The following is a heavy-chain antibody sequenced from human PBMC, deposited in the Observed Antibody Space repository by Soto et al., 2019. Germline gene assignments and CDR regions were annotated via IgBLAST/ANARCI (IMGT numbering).Heavy chain of an antibody. J-gene: IGHJ6*02. Sequence: QVQLVQSGAEVKKPGSSVKVSCKASGGTFSSYAISWVRQAPGQGLEWMGGIIPIFGTANYAQKFQGRVTITADESTSTAYMELSSLRSEDTAVYYCARVSCSSTSCHPTPHYYYYGMDVWGQGTTVTVSS. CDR2: IIPIFGTA. D-gene: IGHD2-2*01. CDR3: ARVSCSSTSCHPTPHYYYYGMDV. V-gene: IGHV1-69*01. CDR1: GGTFSSYA.